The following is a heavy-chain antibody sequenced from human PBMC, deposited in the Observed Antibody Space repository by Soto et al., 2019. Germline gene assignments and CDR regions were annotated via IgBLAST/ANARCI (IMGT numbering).Heavy chain of an antibody. D-gene: IGHD5-12*01. Sequence: GGSLRLSCAASGFTFSRYVMHWVRQAPGKGLEWVAVIWYDGSNKYYADSVKGRFTISRDNSKNTLYLQMNSLRAEDTAVYYCAKEINRYSGYDAFNYWGQGTLVTVSS. V-gene: IGHV3-33*06. CDR1: GFTFSRYV. J-gene: IGHJ4*02. CDR2: IWYDGSNK. CDR3: AKEINRYSGYDAFNY.